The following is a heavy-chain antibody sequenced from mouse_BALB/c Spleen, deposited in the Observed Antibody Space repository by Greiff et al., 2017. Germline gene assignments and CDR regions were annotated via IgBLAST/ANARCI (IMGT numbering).Heavy chain of an antibody. D-gene: IGHD1-1*01. V-gene: IGHV5-9-3*01. Sequence: EVKVVESGGGLVKPGGSLKLSCAASGFTFSSYAMSWVRQTPEKRLEWVATISSGGSYTYYPDSVKGRFTISRDNAKNTLYLQMSSLRSEDTAMYYCARLGYYGSSQLGRAWFAYWGQGTLVTVSA. CDR3: ARLGYYGSSQLGRAWFAY. CDR1: GFTFSSYA. CDR2: ISSGGSYT. J-gene: IGHJ3*01.